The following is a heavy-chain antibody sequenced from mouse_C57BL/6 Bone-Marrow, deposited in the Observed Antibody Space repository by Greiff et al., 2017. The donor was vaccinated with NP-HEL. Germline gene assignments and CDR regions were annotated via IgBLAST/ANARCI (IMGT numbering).Heavy chain of an antibody. CDR2: IYPRDGST. V-gene: IGHV1-85*01. Sequence: LVESGPELVKPGASVKLSCKASGYTFTSYDINWVKQRPGQGLEWIGWIYPRDGSTKYNETFKGKATLTVDTSSSTAYVELNSLTSEDSAVYFCAKSRTEDWGQGTTLTVSS. CDR3: AKSRTED. J-gene: IGHJ2*01. D-gene: IGHD3-3*01. CDR1: GYTFTSYD.